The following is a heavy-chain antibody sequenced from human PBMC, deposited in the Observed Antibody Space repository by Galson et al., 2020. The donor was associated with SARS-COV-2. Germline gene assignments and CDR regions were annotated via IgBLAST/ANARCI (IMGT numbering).Heavy chain of an antibody. Sequence: GESLKISCAASGFTFSSYAMSWVRQAPGKGLEWVSAISGSGGSTYYADSVKGRFTISRDNSKNTLYLQMNSLRAEDTAVYYCAKGRSDYYDSSGYGHYWGQGTLVTVSS. J-gene: IGHJ4*02. D-gene: IGHD3-22*01. CDR3: AKGRSDYYDSSGYGHY. CDR2: ISGSGGST. V-gene: IGHV3-23*01. CDR1: GFTFSSYA.